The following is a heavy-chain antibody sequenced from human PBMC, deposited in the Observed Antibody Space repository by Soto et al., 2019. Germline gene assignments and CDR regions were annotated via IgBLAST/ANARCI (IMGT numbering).Heavy chain of an antibody. V-gene: IGHV4-59*01. CDR3: ARRGYCSSTSCYDAFDI. Sequence: SETLSLTCTVSGGSISSYYWSWIRQPPGKGLEWIGYIYYSGSTNYNPSLKSRVTISVDTSKNQFSLKLSSVTAADTAVYYCARRGYCSSTSCYDAFDIWGQGTMVTVSS. J-gene: IGHJ3*02. CDR1: GGSISSYY. CDR2: IYYSGST. D-gene: IGHD2-2*01.